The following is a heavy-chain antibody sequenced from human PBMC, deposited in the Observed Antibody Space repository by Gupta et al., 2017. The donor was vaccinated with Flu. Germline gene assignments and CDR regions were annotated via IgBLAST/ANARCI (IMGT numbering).Heavy chain of an antibody. V-gene: IGHV1-46*01. Sequence: QVQLVQSGAEVKKPGASVKVSCKASGYTFTSYSLPWVRQAPRQGLEWMGIINPSGGSTSYAQKFQGRVTMTRDTSTSTVYMELSSLRSEDTAVYYCARDLIVVVPAARANYYYYYGMDVWGQGTTVTVSS. CDR3: ARDLIVVVPAARANYYYYYGMDV. CDR2: INPSGGST. J-gene: IGHJ6*02. D-gene: IGHD2-2*01. CDR1: GYTFTSYS.